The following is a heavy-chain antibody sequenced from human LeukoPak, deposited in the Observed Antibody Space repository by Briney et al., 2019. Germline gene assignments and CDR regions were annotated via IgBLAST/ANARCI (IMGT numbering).Heavy chain of an antibody. D-gene: IGHD3-3*01. J-gene: IGHJ6*04. Sequence: PGGSLRLSCAASGFTFSSYGMHWVRQAPGKGLEWVAFIRYDGSNKYYADSVKGRFTISRDNSKNTLYLQMNSLRAEDTAVYYCSKVLRFLEGLGNSGDVWGKGTTVTVSS. CDR1: GFTFSSYG. CDR2: IRYDGSNK. V-gene: IGHV3-30*02. CDR3: SKVLRFLEGLGNSGDV.